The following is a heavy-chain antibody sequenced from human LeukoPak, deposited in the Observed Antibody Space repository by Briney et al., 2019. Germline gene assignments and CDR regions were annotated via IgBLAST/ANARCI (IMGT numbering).Heavy chain of an antibody. V-gene: IGHV4-34*01. Sequence: PSETLSLTCAVYGGSFSGYYWSWIRQPPGKGLEWIGEINHSGSTNYNPSLKSRVTISVDTSKNQLSLKLSSVTAADTAVYYCASSHQYLFDPWGQGTLVTVSS. CDR1: GGSFSGYY. D-gene: IGHD2-2*01. CDR2: INHSGST. CDR3: ASSHQYLFDP. J-gene: IGHJ5*02.